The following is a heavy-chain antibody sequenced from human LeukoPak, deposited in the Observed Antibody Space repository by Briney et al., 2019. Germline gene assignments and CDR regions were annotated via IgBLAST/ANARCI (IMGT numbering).Heavy chain of an antibody. Sequence: GESLKISCKGSGYSFTSYWIGWVRQMPGKGLEWMGIIYPGDSDTRYSPSFQGQVTISADKSISTAYLQWSSLKASDTAMYHCARLGDSSGYWAHPFDYWGQGTLVTVSS. CDR3: ARLGDSSGYWAHPFDY. D-gene: IGHD3-22*01. J-gene: IGHJ4*02. V-gene: IGHV5-51*01. CDR2: IYPGDSDT. CDR1: GYSFTSYW.